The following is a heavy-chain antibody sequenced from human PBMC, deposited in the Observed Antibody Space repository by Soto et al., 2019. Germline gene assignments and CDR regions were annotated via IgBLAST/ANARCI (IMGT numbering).Heavy chain of an antibody. CDR3: ARVLERIVGATLYYYYGMDV. V-gene: IGHV1-69*01. D-gene: IGHD1-26*01. Sequence: QVQLVQSGAEVKKPGSSVKVSCKASGGTFSSYAISWVRQAPGQGLEWMGGIIPIFGTANYAQKFQGRVTITAAESTSTAYMELSSLRSEDTAVYYCARVLERIVGATLYYYYGMDVWGQGTTVTVSS. J-gene: IGHJ6*02. CDR2: IIPIFGTA. CDR1: GGTFSSYA.